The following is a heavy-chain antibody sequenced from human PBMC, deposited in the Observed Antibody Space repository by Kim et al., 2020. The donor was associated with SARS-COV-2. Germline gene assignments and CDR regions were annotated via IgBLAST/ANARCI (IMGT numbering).Heavy chain of an antibody. CDR1: GGSFSGYY. D-gene: IGHD6-19*01. CDR2: INHSGST. Sequence: SETLSLTCAVYGGSFSGYYWSWIRQPPGKGLEWIGEINHSGSTNYNPSLKSRVTISVDTSKNQFSLKLSSVTAADTAVYYCARGRQAVAGRGLEFDYWG. CDR3: ARGRQAVAGRGLEFDY. J-gene: IGHJ4*01. V-gene: IGHV4-34*01.